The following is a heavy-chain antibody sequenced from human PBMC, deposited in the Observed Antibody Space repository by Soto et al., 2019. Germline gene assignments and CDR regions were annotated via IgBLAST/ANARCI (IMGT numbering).Heavy chain of an antibody. CDR1: GFTFSSYA. CDR2: ISYDGSNK. V-gene: IGHV3-30-3*01. Sequence: GGSLRLSCAASGFTFSSYAMHWVRQAPGKGLEWVAVISYDGSNKYYADSVKGRFTISRDNSKNTLYLQMNSLRAEDTAVYYCARDPYYGSERYFDYWGQGTLVTVSS. CDR3: ARDPYYGSERYFDY. J-gene: IGHJ4*02. D-gene: IGHD3-10*01.